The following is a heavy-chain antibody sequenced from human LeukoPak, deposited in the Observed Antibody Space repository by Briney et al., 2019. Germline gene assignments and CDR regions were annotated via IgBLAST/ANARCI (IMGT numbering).Heavy chain of an antibody. D-gene: IGHD1-26*01. CDR1: GGSVSSGSHF. J-gene: IGHJ4*02. CDR3: ARAQGGSYHFDY. Sequence: TSETLSLTCTVSGGSVSSGSHFWSWIRQPPGKGLEWIGYIYYSGNSNYNPSLKSRVTISADTSKNQFSLKLSSVTAADTAVYYCARAQGGSYHFDYWGQGTLVTVSS. CDR2: IYYSGNS. V-gene: IGHV4-61*01.